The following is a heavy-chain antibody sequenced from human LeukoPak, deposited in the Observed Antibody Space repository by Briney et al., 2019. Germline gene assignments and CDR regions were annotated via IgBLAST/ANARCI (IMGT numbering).Heavy chain of an antibody. CDR1: GRSISSSSYY. CDR2: IYYSGNT. J-gene: IGHJ3*02. D-gene: IGHD2-2*01. V-gene: IGHV4-39*01. Sequence: KPSETLSLTCTVSGRSISSSSYYWGWIRQPPGMGLEWIGSIYYSGNTYYNTSLKSRVTISVDTSKNQFSLKLSSVTAADTAVYYCARQSPHCSSTSCYDAFDIWGQGTMVTVSS. CDR3: ARQSPHCSSTSCYDAFDI.